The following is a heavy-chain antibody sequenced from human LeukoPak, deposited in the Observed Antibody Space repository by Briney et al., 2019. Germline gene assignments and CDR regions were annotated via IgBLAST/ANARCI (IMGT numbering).Heavy chain of an antibody. D-gene: IGHD5-18*01. J-gene: IGHJ4*02. CDR1: GFTFSSYA. CDR3: ARDRTGARIQLWLGY. CDR2: ISGSGGST. Sequence: HPGGSLRLSCAASGFTFSSYAMSWVRQAPGKGLEWVSAISGSGGSTYYADSVKGRFTISRDNSKNTLYLQMNSLRAEDTAVYYCARDRTGARIQLWLGYWGQGTLVTVSS. V-gene: IGHV3-23*01.